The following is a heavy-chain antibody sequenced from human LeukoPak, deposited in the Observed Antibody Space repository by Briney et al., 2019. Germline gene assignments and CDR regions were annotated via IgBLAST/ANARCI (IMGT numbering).Heavy chain of an antibody. Sequence: PGGSLRLSCAASGFTFDDYAMHWVRQAPGKGLEWVSGISWNSGSIGYADSVKGRCTISRDSAKNSLYLQLNSLRAEDMALYSCAKSSTYCSSTSCSGVFDYWGQGTLVTVS. D-gene: IGHD2-2*01. J-gene: IGHJ4*02. V-gene: IGHV3-9*03. CDR1: GFTFDDYA. CDR2: ISWNSGSI. CDR3: AKSSTYCSSTSCSGVFDY.